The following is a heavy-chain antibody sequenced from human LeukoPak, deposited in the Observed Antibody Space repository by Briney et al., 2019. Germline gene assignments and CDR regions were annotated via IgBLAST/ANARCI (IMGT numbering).Heavy chain of an antibody. CDR3: AREGLRTERSDTDAFXX. Sequence: GGSLRLSCAASGFTFSTYTINWVRQAPGKGLEWVSSISSNGYYIYYAGSVRGRFTISRDNAKNSLYLQMNSLRAEDTALYYCAREGLRTERSDTDAFXXWGQXXMVT. V-gene: IGHV3-21*01. D-gene: IGHD3-3*01. CDR2: ISSNGYYI. J-gene: IGHJ3*01. CDR1: GFTFSTYT.